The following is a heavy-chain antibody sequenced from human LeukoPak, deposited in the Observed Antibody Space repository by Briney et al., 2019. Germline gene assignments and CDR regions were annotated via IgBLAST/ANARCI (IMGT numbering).Heavy chain of an antibody. D-gene: IGHD3-3*01. CDR3: AKKRYLEWLSPRNYFDS. V-gene: IGHV3-23*01. CDR1: GFNFRGFS. Sequence: GRCLCLSCLAYGFNFRGFSMGWVRQAGGRGLEWVSAISGSGISTYSAGSVKGRFTISRDNSKNTVFLQMSSQRAEDTAKYYCAKKRYLEWLSPRNYFDSWGPGTWVTVSS. CDR2: ISGSGIST. J-gene: IGHJ4*02.